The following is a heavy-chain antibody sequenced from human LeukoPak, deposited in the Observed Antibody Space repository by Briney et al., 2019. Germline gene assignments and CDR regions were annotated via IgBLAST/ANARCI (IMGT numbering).Heavy chain of an antibody. D-gene: IGHD3-22*01. CDR3: AKKVNYDSSGYYAY. J-gene: IGHJ4*02. Sequence: PGGSLRLSCAASGFTFSSYGMSWVRQAPGKGLEWVSAISGSGDTTYYADSVKGRFTISRDNSKNTLYLQMNSLRAEDTAVYYCAKKVNYDSSGYYAYWGQGTLVTVSS. CDR1: GFTFSSYG. CDR2: ISGSGDTT. V-gene: IGHV3-23*01.